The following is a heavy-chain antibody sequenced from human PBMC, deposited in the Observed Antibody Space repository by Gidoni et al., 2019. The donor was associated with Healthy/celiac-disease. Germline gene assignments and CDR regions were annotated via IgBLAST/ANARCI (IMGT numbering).Heavy chain of an antibody. CDR3: ARGGFDFWSGYGLGWFDP. CDR2: IYYSGST. D-gene: IGHD3-3*01. V-gene: IGHV4-59*01. J-gene: IGHJ5*02. Sequence: QVQLQESGPGVVKPSETLSLTCTVSGGSISSYYWSWIRQPPGKGLEWIGYIYYSGSTNYNPSLKSRVTISVDTSKNQFSLKLSSVTAADTAVYYCARGGFDFWSGYGLGWFDPWGQGTLVTVSS. CDR1: GGSISSYY.